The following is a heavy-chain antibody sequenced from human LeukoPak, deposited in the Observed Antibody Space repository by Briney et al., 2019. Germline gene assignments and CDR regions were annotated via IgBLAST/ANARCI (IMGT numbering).Heavy chain of an antibody. CDR1: GFTFSGYW. J-gene: IGHJ3*01. Sequence: SGGSLRLSCAASGFTFSGYWMTWVRQPPGKRLEWVVNMKQNGSEKYYVDPVKSRVTISRDNAKDSLYLQMNSLRAEDTAVYYCARDAMTTGGAFDFWGQGTMVTVSS. V-gene: IGHV3-7*01. CDR2: MKQNGSEK. CDR3: ARDAMTTGGAFDF. D-gene: IGHD4-17*01.